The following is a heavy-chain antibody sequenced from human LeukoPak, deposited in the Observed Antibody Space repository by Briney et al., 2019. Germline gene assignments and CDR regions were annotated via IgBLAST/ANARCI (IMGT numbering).Heavy chain of an antibody. V-gene: IGHV4-39*01. Sequence: PSETLSLTCTVPGGSVSSTSYYWGWIRQPPGKGLEWIGSIYYRGSTYYNPSLKSRLTISVDTSKNQFSLSLSSVTAADTAVYYCARGSSGWPWYFDLWGRGTLVTVSS. J-gene: IGHJ2*01. CDR1: GGSVSSTSYY. CDR2: IYYRGST. D-gene: IGHD6-19*01. CDR3: ARGSSGWPWYFDL.